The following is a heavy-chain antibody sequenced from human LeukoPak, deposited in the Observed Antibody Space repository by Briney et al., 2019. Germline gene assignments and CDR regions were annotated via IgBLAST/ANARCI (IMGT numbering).Heavy chain of an antibody. CDR3: VRGNDYGGPHY. Sequence: GGSLRLSCAASGFTFSSYSMNWVRQAPGKGLEWVSRIGRDGSRINYADSVKGRFTIPRDNGKNTLFLQMNSLRAEDAAVYYCVRGNDYGGPHYWGQGTLVTVSS. J-gene: IGHJ4*02. CDR1: GFTFSSYS. V-gene: IGHV3-74*01. D-gene: IGHD4-23*01. CDR2: IGRDGSRI.